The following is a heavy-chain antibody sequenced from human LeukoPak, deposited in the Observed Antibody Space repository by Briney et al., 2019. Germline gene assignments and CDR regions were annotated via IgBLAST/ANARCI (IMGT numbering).Heavy chain of an antibody. Sequence: GGSLRLSCAASGITFSNYAMSWVRQAPGKGLEWVSIIGYRGGSIYYAYSVKGRFTISRDNSKNTLYLQMNSLRAEDTAVYYCAKDSIDPYYDILTGYYGCFDYWGQGTLVTVSS. V-gene: IGHV3-23*01. CDR1: GITFSNYA. CDR3: AKDSIDPYYDILTGYYGCFDY. J-gene: IGHJ4*02. D-gene: IGHD3-9*01. CDR2: IGYRGGSI.